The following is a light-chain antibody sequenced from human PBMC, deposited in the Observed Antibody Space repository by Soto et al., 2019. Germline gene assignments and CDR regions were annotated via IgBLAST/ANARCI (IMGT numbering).Light chain of an antibody. J-gene: IGKJ2*01. CDR3: QHYNYWPYT. V-gene: IGKV3-15*01. CDR1: QSVSSN. CDR2: DAS. Sequence: EIVMTQSPATLSVSPGERATLSCRASQSVSSNLAWYQRKPGQAPRLLIYDASTRDTGVPARFSGSGSGTDFTLTISRLQSEDFEVYYCQHYNYWPYTFGQGTKVDIK.